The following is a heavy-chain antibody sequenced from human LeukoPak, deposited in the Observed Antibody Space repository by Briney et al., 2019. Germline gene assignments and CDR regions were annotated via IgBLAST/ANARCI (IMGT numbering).Heavy chain of an antibody. J-gene: IGHJ4*02. CDR2: INHSGST. Sequence: SETLSLTCAVYGGSFSGYYWSWIRQPPGKGLEWIGEINHSGSTNYNPSLKSRVTISVDTSKNQFSLKLSSVTAADTAVYYCARLSGYGSGNYYGVYWGQGTLVSVSS. D-gene: IGHD3-10*01. V-gene: IGHV4-34*01. CDR1: GGSFSGYY. CDR3: ARLSGYGSGNYYGVY.